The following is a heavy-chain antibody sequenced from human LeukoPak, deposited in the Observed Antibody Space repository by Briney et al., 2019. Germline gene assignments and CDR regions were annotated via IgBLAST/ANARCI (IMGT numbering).Heavy chain of an antibody. D-gene: IGHD2-2*01. CDR1: GGSFSGYY. V-gene: IGHV4-34*01. CDR3: ARGRYRSSTSCYLPLGY. Sequence: PSETLSLTCAVYGGSFSGYYWSWIRQPPGKGLEWTGEINHSGSTNYNPSLKSRVTISVDTSKNQFSLKLSSETAADTAVYYCARGRYRSSTSCYLPLGYWGQGTLVTVSS. CDR2: INHSGST. J-gene: IGHJ4*02.